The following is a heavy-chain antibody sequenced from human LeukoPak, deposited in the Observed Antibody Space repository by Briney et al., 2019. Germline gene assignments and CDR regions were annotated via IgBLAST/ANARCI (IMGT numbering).Heavy chain of an antibody. V-gene: IGHV3-7*01. CDR2: IKQDGSEK. D-gene: IGHD5-24*01. Sequence: GGSLRLSCAASGFTFSCYWMSWVRRAPGKGLEWVANIKQDGSEKYYVDSVKGRFTISRDNAKNSLYLQMNSLRAEDTAVYYCPRRRAGYNSYYFDYWGQGTLATVSS. CDR1: GFTFSCYW. J-gene: IGHJ4*02. CDR3: PRRRAGYNSYYFDY.